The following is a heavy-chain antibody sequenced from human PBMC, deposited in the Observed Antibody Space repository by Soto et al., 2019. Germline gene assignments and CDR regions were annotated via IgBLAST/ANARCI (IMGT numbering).Heavy chain of an antibody. CDR2: ISSSSSYI. CDR3: ARGWMDTAMALDY. J-gene: IGHJ4*02. Sequence: GGSLTLSCAASGFTFSSYSMNWVRQAPGKGLEWVSSISSSSSYIYYADSVKGRFTISRDNAKNSLYLQMNSLRAEDTAVYYCARGWMDTAMALDYWGQGTLVTVSS. V-gene: IGHV3-21*01. D-gene: IGHD5-18*01. CDR1: GFTFSSYS.